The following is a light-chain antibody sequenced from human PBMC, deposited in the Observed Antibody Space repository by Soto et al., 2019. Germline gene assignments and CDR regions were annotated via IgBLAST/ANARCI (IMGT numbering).Light chain of an antibody. Sequence: DIHVTPSPSSLSASVGDRVTITCRTSQSIWTYLNWYQQRPGKPPKLLIHTASTLQSEVPSRYSGSGSGTDFTLTISSLLPEDFATYYCQQTYSTLNRFGQGNKRESK. J-gene: IGKJ2*03. CDR3: QQTYSTLNR. V-gene: IGKV1-39*01. CDR1: QSIWTY. CDR2: TAS.